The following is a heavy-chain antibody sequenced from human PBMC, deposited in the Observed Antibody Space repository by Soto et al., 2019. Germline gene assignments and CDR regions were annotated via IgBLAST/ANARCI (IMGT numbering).Heavy chain of an antibody. J-gene: IGHJ4*02. D-gene: IGHD1-1*01. CDR1: GFTFSRYA. CDR2: ISGSGGTT. CDR3: AKNKETGTTGGLGY. Sequence: EVHLLESGGGLVQPGGSLRLSCAASGFTFSRYAMSWVRQAPGKGLEWVSTISGSGGTTYYADSVKGRFTISRDNSKNTLYLQMNSLRAEDTAIYYCAKNKETGTTGGLGYWGQGTLVTVSS. V-gene: IGHV3-23*01.